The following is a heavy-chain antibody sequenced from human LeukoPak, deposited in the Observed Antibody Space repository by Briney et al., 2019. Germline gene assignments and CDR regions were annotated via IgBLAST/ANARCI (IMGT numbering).Heavy chain of an antibody. V-gene: IGHV1-18*01. CDR1: GYTFTSYG. CDR3: ARERGETYYDILTGYYPYGMDV. D-gene: IGHD3-9*01. Sequence: ASVTVSCKASGYTFTSYGISWVRQAPGQGLEWMGWISAYNGNTNYAQKLQGRVTMTTDTSTSTAYMELRSLRSDDTAVYYCARERGETYYDILTGYYPYGMDVWGQGTTVTVSS. J-gene: IGHJ6*02. CDR2: ISAYNGNT.